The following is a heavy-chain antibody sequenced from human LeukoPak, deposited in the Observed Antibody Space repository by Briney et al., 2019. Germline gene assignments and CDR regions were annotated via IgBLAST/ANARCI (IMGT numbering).Heavy chain of an antibody. D-gene: IGHD6-13*01. CDR2: IYSGGSA. V-gene: IGHV3-66*01. J-gene: IGHJ6*02. CDR3: ARDLLELGYYYYGMDV. CDR1: GFTVSNNY. Sequence: GGSLRLSCAASGFTVSNNYMSWVRQAPGKGLEWIAVIYSGGSAFHADSVKGRFIISRDNSKNALYLQMNSLRAEDTAVYYCARDLLELGYYYYGMDVWGQGTTVTVSS.